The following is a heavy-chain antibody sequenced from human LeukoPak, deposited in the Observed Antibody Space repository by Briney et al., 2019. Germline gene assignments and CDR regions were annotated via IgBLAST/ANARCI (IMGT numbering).Heavy chain of an antibody. CDR2: INPSGGST. CDR1: GYTFTSYY. D-gene: IGHD1-26*01. CDR3: ARVGAAGAFDI. V-gene: IGHV1-46*01. J-gene: IGHJ3*02. Sequence: GASVKVSCKASGYTFTSYYMHWVRQAPGQGLEWMGIINPSGGSTSYAQKFQGRVTMTRDTSASTVYMELSSLRSEDTAVYYCARVGAAGAFDIWGQGTMVTVSS.